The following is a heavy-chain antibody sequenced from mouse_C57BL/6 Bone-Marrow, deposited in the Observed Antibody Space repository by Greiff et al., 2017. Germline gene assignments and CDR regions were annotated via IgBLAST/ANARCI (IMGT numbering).Heavy chain of an antibody. V-gene: IGHV5-12*01. CDR3: ARHELGRGFAY. Sequence: EVQGVESGGGLVQPGGSLKLSCAASGFTFSDYYMYWVRQTPEKRLEWVAYLSNGGGSTYYPDTVKGRFTISRDNAKNTLYLQMSRLKSEDTAMYYCARHELGRGFAYWGQGTLVTVSA. CDR2: LSNGGGST. J-gene: IGHJ3*01. CDR1: GFTFSDYY. D-gene: IGHD4-1*01.